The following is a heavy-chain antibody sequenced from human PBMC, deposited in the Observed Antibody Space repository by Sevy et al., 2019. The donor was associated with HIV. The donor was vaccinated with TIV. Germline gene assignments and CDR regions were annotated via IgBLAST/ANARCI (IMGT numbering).Heavy chain of an antibody. D-gene: IGHD2-15*01. J-gene: IGHJ6*02. Sequence: ASVKVSCKASGYTFTSYGISWVRQAPGQGLEWMGWISAYNGNTNYAQKIQGRVTMTTDTSTSTAYMELRSLRSDDTAVYYCARDGYCSGGSCYPNYYYGMDVWGQGTTVPSP. CDR2: ISAYNGNT. CDR3: ARDGYCSGGSCYPNYYYGMDV. V-gene: IGHV1-18*01. CDR1: GYTFTSYG.